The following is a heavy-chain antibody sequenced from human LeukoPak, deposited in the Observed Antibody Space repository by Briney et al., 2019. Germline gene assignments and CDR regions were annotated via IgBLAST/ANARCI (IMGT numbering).Heavy chain of an antibody. CDR2: IYPGDSET. V-gene: IGHV5-51*01. CDR1: GYSFTSYW. Sequence: GESLKISCKGSGYSFTSYWIGWVRQMPGKGLEWMGIIYPGDSETRYSPSFQGQVTISADKSIRTAYLQWSSLKASDTAMYYCARSPTTAMVDYFDYWGQGTLVTVSS. CDR3: ARSPTTAMVDYFDY. D-gene: IGHD2-8*01. J-gene: IGHJ4*02.